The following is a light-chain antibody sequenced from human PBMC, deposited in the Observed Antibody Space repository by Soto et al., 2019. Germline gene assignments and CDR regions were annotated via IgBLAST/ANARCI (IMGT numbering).Light chain of an antibody. V-gene: IGKV3-11*01. CDR1: QSISTY. J-gene: IGKJ5*01. CDR3: QQRSNWPIT. CDR2: DAS. Sequence: EIVLTQSPATLALSPRERATLSCRASQSISTYLAWYQQKPGQAPRLLIYDASKRATGIPARFSGSGSGTDFTLTISSLEPEDFAVYYCQQRSNWPITFGPGTRLEIK.